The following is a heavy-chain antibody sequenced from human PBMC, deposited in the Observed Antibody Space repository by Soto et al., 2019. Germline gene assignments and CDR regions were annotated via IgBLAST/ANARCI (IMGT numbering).Heavy chain of an antibody. CDR1: GYSFTSYW. Sequence: PGESLKISCKGSGYSFTSYWIGWVRQMPGKGLEWMGIIYPGDSDTRYSPSFQGQVTISADKSISTAYLQWSSLKASDTAMYYCASTPRITGTTYYYYGMDVWGQGTTVTVSS. V-gene: IGHV5-51*01. CDR3: ASTPRITGTTYYYYGMDV. D-gene: IGHD1-7*01. CDR2: IYPGDSDT. J-gene: IGHJ6*02.